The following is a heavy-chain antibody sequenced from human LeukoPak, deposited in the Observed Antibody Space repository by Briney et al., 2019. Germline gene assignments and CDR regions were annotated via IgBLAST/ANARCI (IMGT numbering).Heavy chain of an antibody. CDR3: ARPGIVGATWFDP. CDR2: IIPIFGTA. D-gene: IGHD1-26*01. Sequence: ASVKVSCKASGGTFSSYAISWVRQAPGQGLEWMGRIIPIFGTANYAQKFQGRVTITTDESTSTAYMELSSLRSEDTAVYYCARPGIVGATWFDPWGQGTLVTVSS. CDR1: GGTFSSYA. V-gene: IGHV1-69*05. J-gene: IGHJ5*02.